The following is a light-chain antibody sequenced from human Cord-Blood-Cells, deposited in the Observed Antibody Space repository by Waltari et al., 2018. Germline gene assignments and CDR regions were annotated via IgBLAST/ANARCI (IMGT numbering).Light chain of an antibody. CDR3: QQYNNWPFT. V-gene: IGKV3-15*01. J-gene: IGKJ4*01. CDR1: KSVSSN. Sequence: EIVFTQSPATLSVSPGERATLSCRASKSVSSNLAWYQQKPGQAPRLLIYGASTRATGIPARFSGSGSGTEFTLTISSLQSEDFAVYYCQQYNNWPFTFGGGTKVEIK. CDR2: GAS.